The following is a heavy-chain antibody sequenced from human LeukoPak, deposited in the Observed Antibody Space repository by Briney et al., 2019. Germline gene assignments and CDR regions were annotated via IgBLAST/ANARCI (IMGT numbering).Heavy chain of an antibody. V-gene: IGHV3-30*18. CDR1: GFTFSDYA. Sequence: PGGSLRLSCAASGFTFSDYAMHWVRQAPGKGLEWVAVTSYDGRYKYYSDSVKGRFTISRDNSENTLFLQMSSLRTEDTAVYYCAKKIGHCSSTRCYFDYWGQGTQVIVSS. CDR3: AKKIGHCSSTRCYFDY. J-gene: IGHJ4*02. D-gene: IGHD2-2*01. CDR2: TSYDGRYK.